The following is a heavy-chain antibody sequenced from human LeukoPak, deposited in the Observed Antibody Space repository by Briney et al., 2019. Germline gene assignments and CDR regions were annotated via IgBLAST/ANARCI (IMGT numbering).Heavy chain of an antibody. CDR3: ARQVDLVRGVIIRSGWFDP. J-gene: IGHJ5*02. CDR2: IDPSDSYT. CDR1: GYSFTSYW. V-gene: IGHV5-10-1*01. D-gene: IGHD3-10*01. Sequence: GESLKISCKGSGYSFTSYWISWVRQMPGKGLEWMGRIDPSDSYTNYSPSFQGHVTISADKSISTAYLQWSSLKASDTAMYYCARQVDLVRGVIIRSGWFDPWAREPWSPSPQ.